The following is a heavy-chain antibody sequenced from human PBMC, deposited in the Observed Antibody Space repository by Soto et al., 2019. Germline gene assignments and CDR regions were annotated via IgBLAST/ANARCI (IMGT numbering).Heavy chain of an antibody. CDR3: ARAGVATIYPGNNWFDP. J-gene: IGHJ5*02. CDR1: AGSIDSYY. V-gene: IGHV4-59*08. D-gene: IGHD5-12*01. CDR2: VYYTGTT. Sequence: SETLSLTCTVSAGSIDSYYWTWIRQPPGKGLEWIGYVYYTGTTTYSPSLKSRVTISVDTSMNQISLKLSSVTAADTAMYYCARAGVATIYPGNNWFDPWGQGTLVT.